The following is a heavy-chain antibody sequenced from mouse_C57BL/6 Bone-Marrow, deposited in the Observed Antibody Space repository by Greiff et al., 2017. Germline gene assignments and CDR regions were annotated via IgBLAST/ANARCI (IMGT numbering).Heavy chain of an antibody. Sequence: EVMLVESGGGLVQPGGSLKLSCAASGFTFSDYGMAWVRQAPRKGPEWVAFISNLAYSIYYADTVTGRSTISRENAKNTLYLEMSSLRSEDTAMYYCARRAYGSIWYFDVWGTGTTVTVSS. CDR1: GFTFSDYG. J-gene: IGHJ1*03. CDR2: ISNLAYSI. D-gene: IGHD1-1*01. V-gene: IGHV5-15*01. CDR3: ARRAYGSIWYFDV.